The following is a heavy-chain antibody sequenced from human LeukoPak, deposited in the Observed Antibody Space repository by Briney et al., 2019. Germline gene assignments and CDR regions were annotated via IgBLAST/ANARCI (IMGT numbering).Heavy chain of an antibody. CDR3: ARYSGSYSYFDY. CDR1: GFIFSNYD. CDR2: ISSFSGTI. J-gene: IGHJ4*02. D-gene: IGHD1-26*01. V-gene: IGHV3-48*02. Sequence: GGSLRLSCAASGFIFSNYDMAWVRQAPGKGLEWVAYISSFSGTIYYADSVKGRFTISRDNAKNSLYLQMNSLRDEDTAVYYCARYSGSYSYFDYWGQGTLVTVSS.